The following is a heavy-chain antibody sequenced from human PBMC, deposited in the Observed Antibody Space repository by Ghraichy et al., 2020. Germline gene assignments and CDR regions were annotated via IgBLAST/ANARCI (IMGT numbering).Heavy chain of an antibody. CDR1: GGSFSGYI. J-gene: IGHJ6*03. D-gene: IGHD6-13*01. CDR2: INHSGST. Sequence: SETLSLTCAVYGGSFSGYIWSWIRQPPGKGLEWIGEINHSGSTKYNSTLMSRVTISLDTSTSQFSLKVSSVTAADTAAYYCARVLGGCSGSSCQFNYYYYYMDVWAKGTTVTVSS. V-gene: IGHV4-34*01. CDR3: ARVLGGCSGSSCQFNYYYYYMDV.